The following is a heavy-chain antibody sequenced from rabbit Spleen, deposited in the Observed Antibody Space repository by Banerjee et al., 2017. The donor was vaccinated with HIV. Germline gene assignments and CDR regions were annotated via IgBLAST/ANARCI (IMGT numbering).Heavy chain of an antibody. V-gene: IGHV1S45*01. CDR1: GFSFSDRDV. D-gene: IGHD1-1*01. CDR2: INTATSKD. J-gene: IGHJ4*01. Sequence: QEQLVESGGGLVQPGGSLTLTCKASGFSFSDRDVMCWVRQAPGKGLEWIACINTATSKDVYASWAKGRFTISKTSSTTVTLQMTSLTAADTATYFCARDLIGVIGWNFNLWGPGTLVTVS. CDR3: ARDLIGVIGWNFNL.